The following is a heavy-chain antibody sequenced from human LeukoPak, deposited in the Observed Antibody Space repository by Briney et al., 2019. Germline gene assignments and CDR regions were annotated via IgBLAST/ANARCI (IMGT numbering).Heavy chain of an antibody. J-gene: IGHJ4*02. Sequence: SGELSDSAVEGTYSSFAISRVRQSPRHRVEWMGRIVPILSVTNYAQKFQGRVTITADKSSSTAYMELSSLRSEDTAVYYCAGGYTAILKDWGLGTLVTVSS. V-gene: IGHV1-69*04. CDR1: EGTYSSFA. D-gene: IGHD5-18*01. CDR2: IVPILSVT. CDR3: AGGYTAILKD.